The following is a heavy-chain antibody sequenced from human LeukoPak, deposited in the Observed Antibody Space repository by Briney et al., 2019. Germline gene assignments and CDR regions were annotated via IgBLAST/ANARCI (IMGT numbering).Heavy chain of an antibody. CDR3: ARLNDYGSGSLLGY. CDR1: GYIFTNYW. Sequence: GESLKISCKGSGYIFTNYWIAWVRQMPGKGLEWMGIIYPGDSDTRYSPSFQGQAIISADKSIRTAYLQWSSLKASDTAMYYCARLNDYGSGSLLGYWGQGTLVTVSS. CDR2: IYPGDSDT. J-gene: IGHJ4*02. V-gene: IGHV5-51*01. D-gene: IGHD3-10*01.